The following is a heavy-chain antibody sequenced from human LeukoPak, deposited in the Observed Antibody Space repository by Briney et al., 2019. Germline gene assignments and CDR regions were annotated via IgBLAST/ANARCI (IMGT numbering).Heavy chain of an antibody. CDR3: ARSPRGSYYYDSSVSNYFDY. J-gene: IGHJ4*02. D-gene: IGHD3-22*01. V-gene: IGHV4-39*07. CDR1: GGSISSSSYY. CDR2: IYHSGST. Sequence: SETLSLTCTVSGGSISSSSYYWGWVRQPPGKGLEWIGSIYHSGSTYYNPSLKSRVTISVDTSKNPFSLKLSSVTAADTAVYYCARSPRGSYYYDSSVSNYFDYWGQGTLVTVSS.